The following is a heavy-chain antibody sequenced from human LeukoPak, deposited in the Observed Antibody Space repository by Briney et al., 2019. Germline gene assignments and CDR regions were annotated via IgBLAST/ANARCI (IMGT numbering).Heavy chain of an antibody. CDR2: IPYDGSSK. V-gene: IGHV3-30*14. D-gene: IGHD6-19*01. CDR3: AGYSIGWYMVY. J-gene: IGHJ4*02. CDR1: GFTFSIYA. Sequence: GGSLRLSCAASGFTFSIYAMHWVRQAPGKGLEWVAGIPYDGSSKYYADSVRSRFTISRDNSKNTLYLQMSSLRAEDTAVYYCAGYSIGWYMVYWGQGTLVTVSS.